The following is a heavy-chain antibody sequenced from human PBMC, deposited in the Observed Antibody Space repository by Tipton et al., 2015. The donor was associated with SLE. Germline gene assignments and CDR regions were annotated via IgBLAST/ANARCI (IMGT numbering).Heavy chain of an antibody. Sequence: SLRLSCAASGFTFSSYVMYWVRQAPGKGLEWVAVISYDGSNKYYADSVKGRFTISRDNSKNTLYLQMNSLRAEDTAVYYCARGEYFYGSGGTAFDIWGQGTMVTVSS. V-gene: IGHV3-30-3*01. D-gene: IGHD3-10*01. CDR3: ARGEYFYGSGGTAFDI. J-gene: IGHJ3*02. CDR2: ISYDGSNK. CDR1: GFTFSSYV.